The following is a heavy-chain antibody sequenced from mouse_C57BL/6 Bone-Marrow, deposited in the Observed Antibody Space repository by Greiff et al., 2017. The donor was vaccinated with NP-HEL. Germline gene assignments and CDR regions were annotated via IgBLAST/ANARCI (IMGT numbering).Heavy chain of an antibody. CDR1: GYTFTDYN. V-gene: IGHV1-18*01. CDR3: ARDYGLDN. J-gene: IGHJ2*01. Sequence: VQLKESGPELVKPGASVKIPCKASGYTFTDYNMDWVKQSHGKSLEWIGDINPNNGGTIYNQKFKGKATLTVDKSSSTAYVELRSLTSEDTAVYCCARDYGLDNWGQGTTLTVTA. D-gene: IGHD1-1*02. CDR2: INPNNGGT.